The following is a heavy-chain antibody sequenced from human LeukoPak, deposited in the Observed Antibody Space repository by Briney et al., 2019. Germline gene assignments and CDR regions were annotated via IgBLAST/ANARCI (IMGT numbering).Heavy chain of an antibody. CDR1: GGSISSSNW. D-gene: IGHD3-9*01. J-gene: IGHJ4*02. CDR2: IYHSGST. Sequence: SETLSLTCAVSGGSISSSNWWSWVRQPPGKGLEWIGEIYHSGSTNYNPSLKSRVTISVDKSKNQFSLKLSSVTAADTAVYYCARANDILTGYCDYWGQGTLVTVSS. CDR3: ARANDILTGYCDY. V-gene: IGHV4-4*02.